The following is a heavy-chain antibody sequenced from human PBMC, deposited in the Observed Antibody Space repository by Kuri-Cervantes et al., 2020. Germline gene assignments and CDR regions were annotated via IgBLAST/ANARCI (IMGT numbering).Heavy chain of an antibody. D-gene: IGHD1-26*01. Sequence: GGSLRLSCAASGFTFSSYWMSWVRQAPGKGLEWVSAISGSGGSTYYADSVKGRFTISRDNSKNTLYLQMNSLRAEDTAVYYCAKRDQGGSLLDYWGQGTLVTVSS. J-gene: IGHJ4*02. CDR1: GFTFSSYW. CDR3: AKRDQGGSLLDY. V-gene: IGHV3-23*01. CDR2: ISGSGGST.